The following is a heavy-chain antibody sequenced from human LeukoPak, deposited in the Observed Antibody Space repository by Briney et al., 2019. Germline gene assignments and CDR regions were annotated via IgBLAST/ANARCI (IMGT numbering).Heavy chain of an antibody. CDR1: GGSFSGYY. J-gene: IGHJ5*02. Sequence: SETLSLTCAVYGGSFSGYYWSWIRQPPGKGLEWIGEINHSGSTNYNPSLKSRVTISVDTSKNQFSLKLSSVTAADTAVYYCASSLGYCSGGSCYSENSGGWFDPWGQGTLVTVSS. CDR3: ASSLGYCSGGSCYSENSGGWFDP. D-gene: IGHD2-15*01. CDR2: INHSGST. V-gene: IGHV4-34*01.